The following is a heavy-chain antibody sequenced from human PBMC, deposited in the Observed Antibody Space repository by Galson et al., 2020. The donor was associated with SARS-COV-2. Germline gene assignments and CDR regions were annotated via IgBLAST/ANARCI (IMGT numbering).Heavy chain of an antibody. J-gene: IGHJ3*01. V-gene: IGHV2-5*02. CDR3: AHKPPGGPVADAFDV. CDR1: GFSLSDTGVG. CDR2: VYWDDDK. Sequence: KMSGPTLVKPTQTLTLTCNFSGFSLSDTGVGVGWIRQLPGQALEWLALVYWDDDKRYRPSLKSRLTITKDTSKNQVVLTMANMDPVDTGTYYCAHKPPGGPVADAFDVWGRGTKVTVSS. D-gene: IGHD3-10*01.